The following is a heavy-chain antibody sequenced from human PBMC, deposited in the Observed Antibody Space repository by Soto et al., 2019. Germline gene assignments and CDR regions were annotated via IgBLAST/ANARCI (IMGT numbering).Heavy chain of an antibody. CDR3: ARYEVAVRPGSSDP. D-gene: IGHD6-6*01. Sequence: ASVKVYCKASGYNFKTYGISWVRQAPGQGLEWTGWISVYNGNTDYAQKFQGRVTMTTDTSTNTAYMELRSLRSDDTAVYYCARYEVAVRPGSSDPWGQGPLVTVVS. CDR2: ISVYNGNT. CDR1: GYNFKTYG. J-gene: IGHJ5*02. V-gene: IGHV1-18*01.